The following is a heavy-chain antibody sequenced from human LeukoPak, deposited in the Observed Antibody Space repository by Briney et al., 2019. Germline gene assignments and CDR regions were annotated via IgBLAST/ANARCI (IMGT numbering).Heavy chain of an antibody. D-gene: IGHD3-10*01. V-gene: IGHV4-59*08. CDR1: GGSISDYY. CDR2: IYSRGST. J-gene: IGHJ4*02. CDR3: ARQPYGGGSYTFDY. Sequence: SETLSLTCTVSGGSISDYYWSWIRQTPGKGLEWIGYIYSRGSTNYNPSLKSRVTISVDTSKSQFSLMLSSVTAADTAVYFCARQPYGGGSYTFDYWGQGTLVTVSS.